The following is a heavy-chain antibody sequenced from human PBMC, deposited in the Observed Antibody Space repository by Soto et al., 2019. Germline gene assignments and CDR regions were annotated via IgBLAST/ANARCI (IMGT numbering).Heavy chain of an antibody. V-gene: IGHV3-48*03. CDR1: GFTFSSYE. CDR3: ATSLSGYYYSY. D-gene: IGHD3-22*01. J-gene: IGHJ4*02. Sequence: EVPLVESGGDLVQPGGSLRLSCAASGFTFSSYEMMWVRQAPGKGLEWVSFIHTSRGTTYYADSVKGRFTISRDNAQNSLYLLMSSLRAEDTAVYYCATSLSGYYYSYWGQGTLVTVSS. CDR2: IHTSRGTT.